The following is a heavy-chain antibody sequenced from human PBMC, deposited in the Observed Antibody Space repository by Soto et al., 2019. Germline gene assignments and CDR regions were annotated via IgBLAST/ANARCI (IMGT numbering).Heavy chain of an antibody. CDR3: ATDYGGDGSSTSCRDAFDT. CDR2: INAGNGNT. D-gene: IGHD2-2*01. CDR1: GYTFTSYA. J-gene: IGHJ3*02. Sequence: ASVKVSCKASGYTFTSYAMHWVRQAPGQRLEWMGWINAGNGNTKYSQKFQGRVTITRDTSASTAYMELSSLRSEDTAVYYCATDYGGDGSSTSCRDAFDTWGQGTMVTVSS. V-gene: IGHV1-3*01.